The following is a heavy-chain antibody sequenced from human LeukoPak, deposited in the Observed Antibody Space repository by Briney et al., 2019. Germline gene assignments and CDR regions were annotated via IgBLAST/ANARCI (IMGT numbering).Heavy chain of an antibody. CDR1: GYTFTGYY. CDR2: INPNSGGT. CDR3: ARRAAAGIYFDY. J-gene: IGHJ4*02. V-gene: IGHV1-2*02. Sequence: ASVKVSCKASGYTFTGYYMHWVRQAPGQGLEWMGWINPNSGGTNYAQKFQGRVTMTRDTSISTAYMELSRLRSDDTAVYYCARRAAAGIYFDYWGQGTLVTVSS. D-gene: IGHD6-13*01.